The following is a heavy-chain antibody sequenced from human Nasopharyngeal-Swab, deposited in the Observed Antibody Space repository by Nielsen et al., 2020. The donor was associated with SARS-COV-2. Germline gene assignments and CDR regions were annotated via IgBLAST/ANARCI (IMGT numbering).Heavy chain of an antibody. CDR3: ARAGRVGDAYTGLDV. V-gene: IGHV4-34*01. Sequence: SETLSLTCAVYGGSFSGYYWSWIRQPPGKGLEWIGEIHHSGSTNYNPSLKSRIAMLVDTSNNQVSLKVSSVSAGDTAVYYCARAGRVGDAYTGLDVWGQGTTVTVSS. CDR2: IHHSGST. D-gene: IGHD5-24*01. J-gene: IGHJ6*02. CDR1: GGSFSGYY.